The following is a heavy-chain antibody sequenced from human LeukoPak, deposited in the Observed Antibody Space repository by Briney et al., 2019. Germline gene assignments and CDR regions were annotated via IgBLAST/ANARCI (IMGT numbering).Heavy chain of an antibody. CDR2: ISGSGSST. Sequence: GGSLRLSCAASGFTFSNYAMNWVRQAPGKGLEWVSSISGSGSSTYYADSVKGRFTISRDNSKNTLFLQMNSLIAEDTAVYHCAKDALSGWYGYSDYWGQGTLVTVSS. D-gene: IGHD6-19*01. CDR1: GFTFSNYA. J-gene: IGHJ4*02. CDR3: AKDALSGWYGYSDY. V-gene: IGHV3-23*01.